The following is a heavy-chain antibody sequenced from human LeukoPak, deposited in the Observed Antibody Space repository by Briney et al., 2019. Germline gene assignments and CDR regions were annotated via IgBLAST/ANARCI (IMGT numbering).Heavy chain of an antibody. CDR1: GGTFSSYA. CDR2: IIPIFGTA. J-gene: IGHJ4*02. V-gene: IGHV1-69*05. Sequence: SVKVSCKASGGTFSSYAISWVRQAPGQGLEWMGRIIPIFGTANYAQKFQGRVTITTDESTSTAYMELSSLRSEDTAVYYCASGAGDQGGDYWGQGTLVTVSS. CDR3: ASGAGDQGGDY. D-gene: IGHD7-27*01.